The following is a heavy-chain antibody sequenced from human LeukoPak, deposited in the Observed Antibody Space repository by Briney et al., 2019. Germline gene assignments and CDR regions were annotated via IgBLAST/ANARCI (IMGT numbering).Heavy chain of an antibody. CDR3: ARDTRHYYGPGSYGY. D-gene: IGHD3-10*01. J-gene: IGHJ4*02. CDR2: IYSGGST. V-gene: IGHV3-66*01. Sequence: GGSLRLSCAASGFTVSSNYMSWVRQAPGKGLEWVSVIYSGGSTYYADSVKGRFTISRDNSKNTLYLQMNSLRAEDTAVYYCARDTRHYYGPGSYGYWGQGTLVTVSS. CDR1: GFTVSSNY.